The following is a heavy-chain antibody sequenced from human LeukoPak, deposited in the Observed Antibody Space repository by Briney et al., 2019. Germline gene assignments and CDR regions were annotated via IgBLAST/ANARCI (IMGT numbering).Heavy chain of an antibody. V-gene: IGHV1-2*02. J-gene: IGHJ5*02. CDR2: INPNSGDT. CDR3: ARDQYGGDFDWFDP. Sequence: ASVKVSCRTSGYTSTGYYIHWVRQAPGQGLEWMGWINPNSGDTKYAEKFQGRVTKTRDTSISTTYMEVNSLRSDDTAVYYCARDQYGGDFDWFDPWGRGILVTVSS. CDR1: GYTSTGYY. D-gene: IGHD2-21*02.